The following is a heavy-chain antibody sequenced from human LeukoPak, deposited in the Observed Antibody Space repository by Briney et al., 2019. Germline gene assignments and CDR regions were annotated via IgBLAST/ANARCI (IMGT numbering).Heavy chain of an antibody. Sequence: ASVKVSCKASGYTVTGYYMHWVRQAPGQGLEWMGWINPNSGGTNYAQKFQGRVTMTRDTSISTAYMELSRLRSDDTAVYYCARDSQGYCSSTSYVSGGYFDYWGQGTLVTVSS. V-gene: IGHV1-2*02. D-gene: IGHD2-2*01. CDR2: INPNSGGT. J-gene: IGHJ4*02. CDR3: ARDSQGYCSSTSYVSGGYFDY. CDR1: GYTVTGYY.